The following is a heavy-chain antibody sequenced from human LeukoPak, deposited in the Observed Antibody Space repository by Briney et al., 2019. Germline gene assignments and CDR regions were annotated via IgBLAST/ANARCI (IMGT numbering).Heavy chain of an antibody. D-gene: IGHD5-18*01. CDR3: ARDRGYSYVQDAFDI. J-gene: IGHJ3*02. V-gene: IGHV1-69*05. CDR1: GYTFTSYD. Sequence: GASVKVSCKASGYTFTSYDINWVRQAPGQGLEWMGRIIPIFGTANYAQKFQGRVTITTDESTSTAYMELSSLRSEDTAVYYCARDRGYSYVQDAFDIWGQGTMVTVSS. CDR2: IIPIFGTA.